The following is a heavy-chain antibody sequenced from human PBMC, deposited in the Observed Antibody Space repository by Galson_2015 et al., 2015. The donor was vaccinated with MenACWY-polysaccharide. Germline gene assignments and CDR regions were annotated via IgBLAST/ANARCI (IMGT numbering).Heavy chain of an antibody. CDR2: IYWADDK. Sequence: PALVKPTQTLTLTCTFSGFSLSTSGVGVGWIRQPPGKALEWLALIYWADDKRYSPSLKSRLTITKDTSKNQVVLTMTNMDPVDTATYYCAHVGGDTAMAHPDYWGQGTLVTVSS. CDR1: GFSLSTSGVG. D-gene: IGHD5-18*01. V-gene: IGHV2-5*02. J-gene: IGHJ4*02. CDR3: AHVGGDTAMAHPDY.